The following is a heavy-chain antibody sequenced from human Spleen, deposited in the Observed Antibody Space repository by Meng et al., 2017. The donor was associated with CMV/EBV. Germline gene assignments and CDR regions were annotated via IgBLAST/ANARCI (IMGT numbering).Heavy chain of an antibody. CDR3: ARYRYSSSPGKDYFDF. J-gene: IGHJ4*02. CDR1: GGTFSSYA. Sequence: ASVKVSCKASGGTFSSYAITWVRQAPGQGLEWMGWISNYNGNANYAQKFQGRVTMTADASTSTVYMEMRSLRSDDTDVYYCARYRYSSSPGKDYFDFWGQGTLVTVSS. D-gene: IGHD6-6*01. V-gene: IGHV1-18*01. CDR2: ISNYNGNA.